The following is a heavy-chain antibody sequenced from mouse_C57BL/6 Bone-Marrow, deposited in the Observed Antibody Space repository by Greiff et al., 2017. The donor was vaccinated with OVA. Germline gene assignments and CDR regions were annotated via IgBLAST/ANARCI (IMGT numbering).Heavy chain of an antibody. Sequence: EVNVVESEGGLVQPGSSMKLSCTASGFTFSDYYMAWVRQVPEKGLEWVANINYDGSSTYYLDSLKSRFIISRDNAKNILYLQMSSLKSEDTATYYCARRGRSSYAMDYWGQGTSVTVSS. J-gene: IGHJ4*01. CDR1: GFTFSDYY. CDR2: INYDGSST. D-gene: IGHD1-3*01. V-gene: IGHV5-16*01. CDR3: ARRGRSSYAMDY.